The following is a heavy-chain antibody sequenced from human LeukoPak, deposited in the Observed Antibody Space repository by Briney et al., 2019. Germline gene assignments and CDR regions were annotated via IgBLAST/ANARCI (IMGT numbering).Heavy chain of an antibody. V-gene: IGHV4-34*01. CDR1: GGSFSGYY. D-gene: IGHD3-16*02. Sequence: NPSETLSLTCAVYGGSFSGYYWSWIRQPPGKGLEWIGEINHSGSTNYNPSLKSRVTISVDTSKNQFSLKLSSVTAADTAVYYCARAYTDLRSYYDYVWGSYRPRYYFDYWGQGTLVTVPS. J-gene: IGHJ4*02. CDR2: INHSGST. CDR3: ARAYTDLRSYYDYVWGSYRPRYYFDY.